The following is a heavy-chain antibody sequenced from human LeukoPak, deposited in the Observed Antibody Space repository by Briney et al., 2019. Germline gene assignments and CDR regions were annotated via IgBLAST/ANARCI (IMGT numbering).Heavy chain of an antibody. CDR2: ISGSGGST. D-gene: IGHD2/OR15-2a*01. CDR3: AKGNTLGRPDY. V-gene: IGHV3-23*01. Sequence: PGGSLRLSCAASGFIFSKYAMTWVRQVPGEGMEWVSTISGSGGSTYYADSVKGRFTISRDNSKNTLYLQMNSLRAEDTAVYYCAKGNTLGRPDYWGQGTLVTVSS. CDR1: GFIFSKYA. J-gene: IGHJ4*02.